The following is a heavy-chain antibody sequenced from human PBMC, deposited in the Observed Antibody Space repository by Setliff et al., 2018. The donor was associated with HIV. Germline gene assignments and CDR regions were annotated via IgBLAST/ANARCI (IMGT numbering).Heavy chain of an antibody. D-gene: IGHD3-16*01. V-gene: IGHV1-3*01. J-gene: IGHJ4*02. CDR1: GDTFTTYA. Sequence: ASVKVSCKASGDTFTTYALHWVRQAPGQRLEWMGWIHAGNGYTKYSQKFQGRVTFTRDTSASAAYMDLSSLRSEDTAVYYCARIWGIPPLYYFDYWGQGTLVTVS. CDR3: ARIWGIPPLYYFDY. CDR2: IHAGNGYT.